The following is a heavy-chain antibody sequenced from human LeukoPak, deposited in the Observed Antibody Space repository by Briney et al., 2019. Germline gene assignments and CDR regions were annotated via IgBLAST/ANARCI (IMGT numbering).Heavy chain of an antibody. CDR2: ISPYNGKT. D-gene: IGHD1-14*01. CDR1: GYTFTGYY. J-gene: IGHJ4*02. Sequence: GASVKVSCKASGYTFTGYYMHWVRQAPGQGLEWVGWISPYNGKTTYAQKLQGRVTMTTATSTSTAYMDLRSLRSDDTAVYYCARARETDGLEGTRTVAYWGQGTLVTVSS. V-gene: IGHV1-18*04. CDR3: ARARETDGLEGTRTVAY.